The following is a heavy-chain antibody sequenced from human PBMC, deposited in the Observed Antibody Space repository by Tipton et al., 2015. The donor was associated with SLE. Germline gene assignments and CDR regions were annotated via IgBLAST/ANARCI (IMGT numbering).Heavy chain of an antibody. V-gene: IGHV4-34*09. CDR1: SGSLRDAC. Sequence: TLSLTCAAYSGSLRDACWSWIRQPPGKGLEWIGELTRSGGNNYNPSLKSRVFTSVDISKNQFSLNLNSLTAADTAVYYCAREVNIVDDSDAFDIWGQGTMVTVSP. D-gene: IGHD5/OR15-5a*01. CDR2: LTRSGGN. J-gene: IGHJ3*02. CDR3: AREVNIVDDSDAFDI.